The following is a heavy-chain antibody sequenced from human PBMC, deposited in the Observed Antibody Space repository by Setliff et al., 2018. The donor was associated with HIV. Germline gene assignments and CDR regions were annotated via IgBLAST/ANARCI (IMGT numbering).Heavy chain of an antibody. CDR1: GYTFTGYY. J-gene: IGHJ3*02. V-gene: IGHV1-2*04. D-gene: IGHD5-12*01. CDR3: ARGRATISSPELDAFDI. CDR2: IDPNSGGT. Sequence: ASVKVSCKASGYTFTGYYMHWVRQAPGQGLEWMGWIDPNSGGTNYAQKFQGWVTMTRDTSISTAYMELSRLRSDDTAVYYCARGRATISSPELDAFDIWGQGTMVTVSS.